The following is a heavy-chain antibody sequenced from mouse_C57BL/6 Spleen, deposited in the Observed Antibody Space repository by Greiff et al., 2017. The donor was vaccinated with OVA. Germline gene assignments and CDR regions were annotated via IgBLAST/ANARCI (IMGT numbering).Heavy chain of an antibody. CDR3: ARRDSSGYPYAMDY. CDR2: IWSGGST. J-gene: IGHJ4*01. V-gene: IGHV2-2*01. CDR1: GFSLTSYG. D-gene: IGHD3-2*02. Sequence: QVQLQQSGPGLVQPSQSLSITCTVSGFSLTSYGVHWVRQSPGKGLEWLGVIWSGGSTDYNAAFISRLSISKDNSKSQVFFKMNSLQADDTAIYYCARRDSSGYPYAMDYWGQGTSVTVSS.